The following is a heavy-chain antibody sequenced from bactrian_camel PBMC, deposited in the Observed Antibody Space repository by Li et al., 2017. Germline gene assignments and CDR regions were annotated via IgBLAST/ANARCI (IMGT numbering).Heavy chain of an antibody. D-gene: IGHD2*01. J-gene: IGHJ4*01. Sequence: HVQLVESGGGSVQAGESLRLSCEVSDYSFSRYWAWFRQAPGKEREGVASLASDGSSIYANSLKGRFSVSKDNARNWLDLQMDSLEPGDTARYYCAADRRRHGPPSLRPGDYSVWGQGTQVTVS. V-gene: IGHV3S53*01. CDR2: LASDGSS. CDR1: DYSFSRY. CDR3: AADRRRHGPPSLRPGDYSV.